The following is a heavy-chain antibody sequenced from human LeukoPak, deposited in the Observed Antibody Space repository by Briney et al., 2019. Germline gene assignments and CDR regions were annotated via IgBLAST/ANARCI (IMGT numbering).Heavy chain of an antibody. V-gene: IGHV1-69*01. CDR3: ARVVKSGDYGFGYYYGMDV. Sequence: GASVKVSCKASGGTFSSYAISWVRQAPGQGLEWMGGIIPIFGTANYAQKFQGRVTITADESTSTAYMELSSPRSEDTAVYYCARVVKSGDYGFGYYYGMDVWGQGTTVTVSS. CDR2: IIPIFGTA. CDR1: GGTFSSYA. D-gene: IGHD4-17*01. J-gene: IGHJ6*02.